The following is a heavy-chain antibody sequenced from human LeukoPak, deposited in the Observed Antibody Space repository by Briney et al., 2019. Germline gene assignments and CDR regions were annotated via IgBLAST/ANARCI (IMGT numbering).Heavy chain of an antibody. J-gene: IGHJ6*02. CDR1: GYTFTSYG. CDR2: ISAYNGNT. Sequence: ASVKVSCEASGYTFTSYGISWERQAPGQGLEWMGWISAYNGNTNYAQKLQGRVTMTTDTSTSTAYMELRSLRSDDTAVYYCARMISLSSGWYDYYYGMDVWGQGTTVTVSS. D-gene: IGHD6-19*01. V-gene: IGHV1-18*01. CDR3: ARMISLSSGWYDYYYGMDV.